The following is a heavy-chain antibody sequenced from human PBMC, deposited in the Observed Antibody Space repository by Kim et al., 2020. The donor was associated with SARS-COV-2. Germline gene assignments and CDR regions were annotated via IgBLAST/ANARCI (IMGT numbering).Heavy chain of an antibody. CDR1: GFTVSSNY. V-gene: IGHV3-53*01. D-gene: IGHD3-9*01. CDR3: ARGLALYDILTGYRPDYGMDV. J-gene: IGHJ6*02. Sequence: GGSLRLSCAASGFTVSSNYMSWVRQAPGKGLEWVSVIYSGGSTYYADSVKGRFTISRDNSKNTLYLQMNSLRAEDTAVYYCARGLALYDILTGYRPDYGMDVWGQGTAVTVSS. CDR2: IYSGGST.